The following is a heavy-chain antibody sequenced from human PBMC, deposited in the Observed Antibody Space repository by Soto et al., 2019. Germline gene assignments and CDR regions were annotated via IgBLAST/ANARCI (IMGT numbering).Heavy chain of an antibody. V-gene: IGHV4-59*01. D-gene: IGHD2-21*01. J-gene: IGHJ5*02. Sequence: ETLSLTCTVSGGSISRYFWSWIRQSPGKGLEWIGYIFYTGSTTYNPSLKSRVTISIDTSKNQFSLKLSSLTAADTAVYYCAHFSDLEWFDPWGQGTLVTVSS. CDR3: AHFSDLEWFDP. CDR1: GGSISRYF. CDR2: IFYTGST.